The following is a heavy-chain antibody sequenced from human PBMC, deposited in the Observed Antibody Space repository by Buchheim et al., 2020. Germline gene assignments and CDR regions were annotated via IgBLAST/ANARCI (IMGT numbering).Heavy chain of an antibody. CDR1: GGSIRSSSY. CDR3: ARRASGFGFDT. D-gene: IGHD3-10*01. Sequence: QLQLQESGPGLVKPSETLSLTCTVSGGSIRSSSYWGWIRQPPGKGLEWIGSIYSSTTTYYNPSLKSRVTISVDTSKNQFSLEVTSVTAADTAVYHCARRASGFGFDTWGQGTL. J-gene: IGHJ5*02. V-gene: IGHV4-39*01. CDR2: IYSSTTT.